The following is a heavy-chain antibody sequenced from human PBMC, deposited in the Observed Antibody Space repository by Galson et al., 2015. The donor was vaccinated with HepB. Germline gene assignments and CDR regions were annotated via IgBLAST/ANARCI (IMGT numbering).Heavy chain of an antibody. CDR3: ARDGPQDYYDTSGYYYFDY. V-gene: IGHV1-18*01. Sequence: SVKVSCKASGYTFTSYGISWVRQAPGQGLEWVGWISAYTSNTNNAQKFQGRVTMTTDTATSTAYMELRSLRSDDTAVYYCARDGPQDYYDTSGYYYFDYWGQGTPVTVSS. CDR2: ISAYTSNT. CDR1: GYTFTSYG. J-gene: IGHJ4*02. D-gene: IGHD3-22*01.